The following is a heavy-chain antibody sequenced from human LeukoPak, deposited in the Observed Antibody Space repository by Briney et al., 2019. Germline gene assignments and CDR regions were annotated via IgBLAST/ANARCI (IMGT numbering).Heavy chain of an antibody. CDR2: IGQDGSQK. V-gene: IGHV3-7*04. D-gene: IGHD3-22*01. J-gene: IGHJ3*02. Sequence: GGSLRLSCAVSGFTVSSYWMSWVRQAPGKGLEWVANIGQDGSQKYYLDSVMGRFTISRDDGENSLYLQTNSLRAEDTAVYYCARYYDGSGNSDAFDIWGPGTMVTVSS. CDR3: ARYYDGSGNSDAFDI. CDR1: GFTVSSYW.